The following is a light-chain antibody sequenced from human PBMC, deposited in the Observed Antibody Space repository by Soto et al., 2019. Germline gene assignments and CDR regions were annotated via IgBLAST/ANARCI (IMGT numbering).Light chain of an antibody. CDR3: QQSSSSPIT. J-gene: IGKJ5*01. CDR2: AAS. Sequence: EIVLTQSPGTLSLSPGERATLSCRASQSVSSTYLAWYRQKPGQAPRLLMYAASSRANGIPDRFSGSGSGTHFTLTITKLEPEDFAVYYCQQSSSSPITFGQGTRLDIK. CDR1: QSVSSTY. V-gene: IGKV3-20*01.